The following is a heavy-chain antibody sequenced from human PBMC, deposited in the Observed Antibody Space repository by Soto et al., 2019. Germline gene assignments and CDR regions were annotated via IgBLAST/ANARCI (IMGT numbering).Heavy chain of an antibody. D-gene: IGHD1-26*01. V-gene: IGHV3-74*01. CDR1: GFTFTNYW. J-gene: IGHJ4*02. CDR2: TNDDGSRT. Sequence: VGCLRLACAASGFTFTNYWMHGVRQVPGEGLVLVSSTNDDGSRTWYADSVRGRFAMSRDNARNTVYLQMNSLRAEDTAVYYCGTTFDYWGQGTPVTVSS. CDR3: GTTFDY.